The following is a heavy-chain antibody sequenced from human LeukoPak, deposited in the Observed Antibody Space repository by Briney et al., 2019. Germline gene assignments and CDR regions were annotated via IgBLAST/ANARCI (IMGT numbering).Heavy chain of an antibody. CDR2: IGGSGGST. CDR1: GFTFTSYA. Sequence: GGSLRLSCAASGFTFTSYAMSWVRQAPGKGLEWVSSIGGSGGSTYYSDSVRGRSTISRDNSKNTLYLQMNSLRAEDTAVYYCAKDRFYYGSGTYYTPTFDYWGQGTLVTVSS. D-gene: IGHD3-10*01. V-gene: IGHV3-23*01. CDR3: AKDRFYYGSGTYYTPTFDY. J-gene: IGHJ4*02.